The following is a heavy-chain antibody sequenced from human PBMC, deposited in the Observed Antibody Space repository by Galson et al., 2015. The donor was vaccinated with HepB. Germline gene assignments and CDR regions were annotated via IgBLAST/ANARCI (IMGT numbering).Heavy chain of an antibody. V-gene: IGHV7-4-1*02. CDR2: INTNTGNP. D-gene: IGHD3-22*01. CDR3: ARSPQKGLISMKVGVTVGNWFDP. J-gene: IGHJ5*02. Sequence: SVKVSCKASGYTFTTYAINWVRQAPGQGLEWMGWINTNTGNPTYAQGFTGRFVFSLDTSVSTAYLQISSLKAEDTAVYYCARSPQKGLISMKVGVTVGNWFDPWGQGTLVTVSS. CDR1: GYTFTTYA.